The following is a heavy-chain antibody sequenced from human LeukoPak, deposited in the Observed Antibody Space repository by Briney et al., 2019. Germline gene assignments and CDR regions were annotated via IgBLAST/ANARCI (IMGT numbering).Heavy chain of an antibody. J-gene: IGHJ4*02. V-gene: IGHV3-21*01. CDR2: ISSSSSYI. Sequence: GGSLRLSCAASGFTVSSNYMSWVRQAPGKGLEWVSSISSSSSYIYYADSVKGRFTISRDNAKNSLYLQMNSLRAEDTAVYYCARDRLIAVADYWGQGTLVTVSS. D-gene: IGHD6-19*01. CDR3: ARDRLIAVADY. CDR1: GFTVSSNY.